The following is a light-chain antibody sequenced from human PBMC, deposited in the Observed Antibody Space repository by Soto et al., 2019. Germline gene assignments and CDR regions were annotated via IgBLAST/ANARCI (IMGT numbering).Light chain of an antibody. J-gene: IGLJ1*01. CDR1: SSDVGGYDS. CDR3: SSFTSSIPYV. Sequence: QSALTQPASVSGSPGQSITISCTGTSSDVGGYDSVCWYQQHPGKAPKVMIYGVTNRPSGVSDRFSGSKSGNTASLTISGLQAEDEADYYCSSFTSSIPYVFGTGTKVTVL. V-gene: IGLV2-14*01. CDR2: GVT.